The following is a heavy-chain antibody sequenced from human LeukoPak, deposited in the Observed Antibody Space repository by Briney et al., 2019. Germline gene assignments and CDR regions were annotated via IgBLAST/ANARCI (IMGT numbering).Heavy chain of an antibody. CDR1: GASLSSSY. Sequence: KPSETLSLTCTVSGASLSSSYWSWIRQPPGKGLEWIGYISDTGSTKYNPTLKGGVTISIQSSPNHFSLDLGSVTAADTAMYYCARAVAGGDRSRFYSGGWYYFDNWGQGALVTVSS. D-gene: IGHD6-19*01. CDR3: ARAVAGGDRSRFYSGGWYYFDN. CDR2: ISDTGST. V-gene: IGHV4-59*08. J-gene: IGHJ4*02.